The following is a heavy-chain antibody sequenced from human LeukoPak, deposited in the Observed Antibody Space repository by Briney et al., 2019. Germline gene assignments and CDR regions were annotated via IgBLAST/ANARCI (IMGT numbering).Heavy chain of an antibody. D-gene: IGHD3-3*01. CDR1: GYTFSNYG. V-gene: IGHV1-18*01. Sequence: ASVKVSCKTSGYTFSNYGVTWVRQAPGQGLEWVGWISAYSGDGKYAQSLQGRITMTTDTSTSTAYMELRSLRSDDTAVYYCARDGGRFLEWFLEDYWGQGTLVTVSS. CDR3: ARDGGRFLEWFLEDY. CDR2: ISAYSGDG. J-gene: IGHJ4*02.